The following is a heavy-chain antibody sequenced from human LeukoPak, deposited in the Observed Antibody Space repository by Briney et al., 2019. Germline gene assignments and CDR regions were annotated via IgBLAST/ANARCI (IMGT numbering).Heavy chain of an antibody. CDR3: ARGTPKRITIFGVVRGYYFDY. Sequence: SETLSLTCTVSGGSISSGDYYWSWIRQPPGKGLEWIGYIYYSGSTYYNPSLKSRVTISVDTSKNQFSLKLSSVTAADTAVYYCARGTPKRITIFGVVRGYYFDYWGQGTLVTVSS. CDR1: GGSISSGDYY. D-gene: IGHD3-3*01. CDR2: IYYSGST. J-gene: IGHJ4*02. V-gene: IGHV4-30-4*01.